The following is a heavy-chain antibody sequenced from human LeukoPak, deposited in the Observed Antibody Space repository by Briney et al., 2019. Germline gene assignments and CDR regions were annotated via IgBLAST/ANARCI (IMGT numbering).Heavy chain of an antibody. J-gene: IGHJ4*02. CDR2: IYYSGST. V-gene: IGHV4-59*08. CDR1: GGSISSYY. CDR3: ASTSCCYRWAPFDY. Sequence: PSETLSLTCTVSGGSISSYYWSWIRQPPGKGLEWIGYIYYSGSTNYNPSLKSRVTISVDTSKNQFSLKLSSVTAADTAVYYCASTSCCYRWAPFDYWGQGTLVTVSS. D-gene: IGHD2-2*01.